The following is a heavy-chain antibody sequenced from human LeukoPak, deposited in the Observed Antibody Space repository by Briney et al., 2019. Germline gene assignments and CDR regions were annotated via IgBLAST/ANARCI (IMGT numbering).Heavy chain of an antibody. J-gene: IGHJ4*02. CDR1: GYTFTSYG. Sequence: GASVKVSCKASGYTFTSYGINWVRLAPGQGLEWMGIINPSGGSTSYAQKFQGRVTMTRDTSTSTVYMELSSLRSEDTAVYYCARGGYGYYDSSGYSYYFDYWGQGTLVTVSS. D-gene: IGHD3-22*01. CDR2: INPSGGST. CDR3: ARGGYGYYDSSGYSYYFDY. V-gene: IGHV1-46*01.